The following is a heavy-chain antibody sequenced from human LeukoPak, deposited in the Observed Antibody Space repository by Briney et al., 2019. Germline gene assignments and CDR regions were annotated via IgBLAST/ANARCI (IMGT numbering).Heavy chain of an antibody. Sequence: GESLKISCKASGYSFTNYWIGWVRQMPGKGLEWMGIIYPGTSDTKYSPSFQGHVTVSADKSISAAYLQWSSLKASDTAMYYCARRGYDSRGYHFYFDYWGQGTLVTVSS. D-gene: IGHD3-22*01. CDR1: GYSFTNYW. V-gene: IGHV5-51*01. J-gene: IGHJ4*02. CDR2: IYPGTSDT. CDR3: ARRGYDSRGYHFYFDY.